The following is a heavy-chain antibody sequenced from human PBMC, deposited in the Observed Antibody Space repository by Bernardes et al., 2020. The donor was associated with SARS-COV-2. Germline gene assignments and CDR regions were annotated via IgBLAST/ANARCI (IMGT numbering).Heavy chain of an antibody. J-gene: IGHJ6*02. CDR3: ARREWEHRYGMDD. Sequence: GGSLRLSCAASGFTVSHTYMTWIRQAPGKGLGWVSLLYSGGTTYYADSVRGRFTISRDNSKNTVYLQMNSLRVEDTAVYYCARREWEHRYGMDDWGQGTTVTVS. CDR1: GFTVSHTY. D-gene: IGHD1-26*01. V-gene: IGHV3-53*01. CDR2: LYSGGTT.